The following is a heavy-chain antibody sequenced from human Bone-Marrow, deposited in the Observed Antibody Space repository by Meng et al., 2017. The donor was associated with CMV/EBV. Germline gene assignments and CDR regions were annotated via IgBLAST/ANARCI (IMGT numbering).Heavy chain of an antibody. J-gene: IGHJ4*02. V-gene: IGHV3-30-3*01. CDR1: GFTFSSYA. D-gene: IGHD6-13*01. Sequence: GESLKISCVASGFTFSSYAMHWVRQAPGKGLEWVAFTSYDGDNKNYGDSVKGRFTISRDNSKNTLYLQMNSLRAEDTAVYYCARDSSSWSHFDYWGQGTLVTVSS. CDR3: ARDSSSWSHFDY. CDR2: TSYDGDNK.